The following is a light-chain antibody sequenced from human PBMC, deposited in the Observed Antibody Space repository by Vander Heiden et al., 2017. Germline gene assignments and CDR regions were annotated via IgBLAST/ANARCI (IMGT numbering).Light chain of an antibody. CDR1: QRISSY. CDR3: QQNNSTPLT. CDR2: AAS. Sequence: DIPLTPSPPSLSASVGDRVTITCRASQRISSYLDWYQQKPGKAPKLLIYAASSLQSGVPSRFSGSGSGTEFTLTISSLQPEDFATYYCQQNNSTPLTFGEGTKVEIK. J-gene: IGKJ4*01. V-gene: IGKV1-39*01.